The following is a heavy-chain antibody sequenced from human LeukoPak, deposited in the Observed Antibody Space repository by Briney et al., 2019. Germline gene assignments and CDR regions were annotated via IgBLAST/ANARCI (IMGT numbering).Heavy chain of an antibody. Sequence: GGSLRLSCAASGFTVSSNYMSWVRQAPGKGLEWVSVIYSGGSTYYADSVKGRFTISRDNSKNTLYLQMNSLRAEDTAVYYCARVIGDQLTYYNYYNGMDVWGQGTTVTVSS. J-gene: IGHJ6*02. D-gene: IGHD2-2*01. V-gene: IGHV3-53*01. CDR3: ARVIGDQLTYYNYYNGMDV. CDR1: GFTVSSNY. CDR2: IYSGGST.